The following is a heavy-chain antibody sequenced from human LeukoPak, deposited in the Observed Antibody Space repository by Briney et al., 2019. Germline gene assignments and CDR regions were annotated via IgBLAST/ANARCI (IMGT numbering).Heavy chain of an antibody. CDR1: RVTFSGYT. D-gene: IGHD3-9*01. Sequence: GGSLRLSCTASRVTFSGYTMNWVRQAPRKGLEWVSSISSRSSDIYYAASVKGRFTISRDNARNSLYLQMSSLRAEDTAVYYCARALYYDILTGYQTHTYYFDYWGQGTLVTVSS. CDR3: ARALYYDILTGYQTHTYYFDY. J-gene: IGHJ4*02. CDR2: ISSRSSDI. V-gene: IGHV3-21*01.